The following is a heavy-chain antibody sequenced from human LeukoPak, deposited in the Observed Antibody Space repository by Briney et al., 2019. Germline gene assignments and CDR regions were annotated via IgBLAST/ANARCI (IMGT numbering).Heavy chain of an antibody. J-gene: IGHJ4*02. CDR3: ARGALSGYLTFDY. D-gene: IGHD3-22*01. CDR1: GFIFSNYQ. Sequence: GGSLRLSCAVSGFIFSNYQMSWVRQAPGKGLEWVSAIGGSGATIYYADSVKGRFTISRDNSKNTLYLQMNSLRAEDTAVYYCARGALSGYLTFDYWGQGTLVTVSS. CDR2: IGGSGATI. V-gene: IGHV3-23*01.